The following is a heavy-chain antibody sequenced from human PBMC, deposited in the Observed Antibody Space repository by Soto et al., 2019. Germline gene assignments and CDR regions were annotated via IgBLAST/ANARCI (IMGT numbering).Heavy chain of an antibody. V-gene: IGHV5-51*01. CDR1: GYNFITYW. Sequence: PGESMKISCQASGYNFITYWISWVRKMTGKGLEWMGIIYPGDSDTRYSPSFQGQVTISADKSISTAYLQWSSLKASDTAMYYCATAEAGPTYYFDYWGQGTQVTVSS. CDR3: ATAEAGPTYYFDY. D-gene: IGHD6-19*01. CDR2: IYPGDSDT. J-gene: IGHJ4*02.